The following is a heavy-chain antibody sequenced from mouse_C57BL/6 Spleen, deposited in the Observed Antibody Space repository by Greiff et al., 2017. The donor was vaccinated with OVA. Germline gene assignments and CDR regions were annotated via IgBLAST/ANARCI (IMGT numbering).Heavy chain of an antibody. CDR2: IHPSDSDT. J-gene: IGHJ3*01. D-gene: IGHD2-4*01. Sequence: QVHVKQPGAELVKPGASVKVSCKASGYTFTSYWMHWVKQRPGQGLEWIGRIHPSDSDTNYNQKFKGKATLTVDKSSSTAYMQLSSRTSEDSAVYYCAPHYDYDDLFFAYWGQGTLVTVSA. V-gene: IGHV1-74*01. CDR3: APHYDYDDLFFAY. CDR1: GYTFTSYW.